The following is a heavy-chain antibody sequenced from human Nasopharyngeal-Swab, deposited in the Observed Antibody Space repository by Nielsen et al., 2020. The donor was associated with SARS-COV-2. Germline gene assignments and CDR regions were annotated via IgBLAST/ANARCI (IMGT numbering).Heavy chain of an antibody. CDR2: ISGADDST. CDR1: GFIFKNYA. CDR3: AREGPRVGY. Sequence: GESLKISCSASGFIFKNYAMNWVRQAPGRGLGWVSAISGADDSTKYADSVKGRFTISRDNSKNTLDLQMNSLRAEDTAVYYCAREGPRVGYWGQGTLVTVSS. D-gene: IGHD1-26*01. V-gene: IGHV3-23*01. J-gene: IGHJ4*02.